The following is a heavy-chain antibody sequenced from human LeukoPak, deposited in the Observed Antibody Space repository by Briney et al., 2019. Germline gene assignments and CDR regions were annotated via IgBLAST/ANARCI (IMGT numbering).Heavy chain of an antibody. Sequence: GGSLRLSCAASGFTFSHYSMNWLRHTPRKGLEWVSGVIPSSGTTYYADSVKGRLTIYRDNSKNTMYLQMNSLRAEDTGVYYCAKDSGWIQFIDWGQGTLVTVSS. J-gene: IGHJ4*02. D-gene: IGHD5-18*01. V-gene: IGHV3-23*01. CDR2: VIPSSGTT. CDR1: GFTFSHYS. CDR3: AKDSGWIQFID.